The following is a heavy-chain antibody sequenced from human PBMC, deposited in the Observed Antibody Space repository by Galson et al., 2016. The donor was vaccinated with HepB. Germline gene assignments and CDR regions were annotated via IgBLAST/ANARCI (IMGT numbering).Heavy chain of an antibody. CDR3: AGSYSESYHYFDY. J-gene: IGHJ4*02. CDR1: GGSFSGYY. V-gene: IGHV4-34*01. Sequence: SETLSLTCAVYGGSFSGYYWSWIRQPPGKGLEWIGEINHSGSTNYNPSLKSRVTIPVDTSKNQFSLKLSSVTAADTAVYYCAGSYSESYHYFDYWGQGTLVTVSS. D-gene: IGHD1-26*01. CDR2: INHSGST.